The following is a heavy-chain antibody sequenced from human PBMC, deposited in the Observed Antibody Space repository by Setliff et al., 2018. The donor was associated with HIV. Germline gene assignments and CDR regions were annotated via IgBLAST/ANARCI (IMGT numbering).Heavy chain of an antibody. V-gene: IGHV4-31*03. CDR1: GGSISSGGYY. CDR3: ASGSGSHYNSGDWYFDR. J-gene: IGHJ2*01. Sequence: SETLSLTCTVSGGSISSGGYYWSWIRQHPGKGLEWIGYIYYSGSTYFNPSLKSRVAISVATSENQFSLILNSVTAADTAVYYCASGSGSHYNSGDWYFDRWGRGTLVTCLL. CDR2: IYYSGST. D-gene: IGHD3-10*01.